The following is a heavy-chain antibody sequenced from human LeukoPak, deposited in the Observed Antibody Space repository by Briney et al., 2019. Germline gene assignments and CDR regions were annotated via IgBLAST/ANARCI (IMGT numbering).Heavy chain of an antibody. CDR3: ARERDYDTYIDY. Sequence: GGSLRLSCAVSGFRVSSNHMTWVRQAPGKGLEWISLIYTGDVTYYADSVKGRFTISTDNSRNILFLQMDSLTAEDTALYYCARERDYDTYIDYWGQGTLVTVSS. J-gene: IGHJ4*02. D-gene: IGHD3-22*01. CDR2: IYTGDVT. CDR1: GFRVSSNH. V-gene: IGHV3-53*01.